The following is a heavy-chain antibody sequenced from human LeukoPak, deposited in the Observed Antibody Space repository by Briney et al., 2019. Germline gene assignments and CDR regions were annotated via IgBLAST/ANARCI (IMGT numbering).Heavy chain of an antibody. J-gene: IGHJ4*02. D-gene: IGHD3-10*01. CDR2: IYSTGST. CDR3: ARVEHDGSGSYYFDY. Sequence: PSETLSLTCTVSGGSISGYYWSWIRQPPGKGLEWIGYIYSTGSTNYNPSLKSRVTMSLDTSKSQFSLELSSVTAADTAVYYCARVEHDGSGSYYFDYWGQGTLVTVSS. V-gene: IGHV4-4*09. CDR1: GGSISGYY.